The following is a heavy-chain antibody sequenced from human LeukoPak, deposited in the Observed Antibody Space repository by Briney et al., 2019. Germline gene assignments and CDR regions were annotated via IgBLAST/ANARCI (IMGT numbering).Heavy chain of an antibody. CDR3: ARAPVASCRGAYCYPFDY. J-gene: IGHJ4*02. D-gene: IGHD2-21*01. CDR2: TSSSDAGT. CDR1: GFSLSSYA. Sequence: PGGSLRLSCAAFGFSLSSYAMSWVRQAPGKGLEWVSATSSSDAGTYHADSVRGRFTISRDNSKNTLYLQMNSLRVEDAAVYYCARAPVASCRGAYCYPFDYWGQGTLVTVSS. V-gene: IGHV3-23*01.